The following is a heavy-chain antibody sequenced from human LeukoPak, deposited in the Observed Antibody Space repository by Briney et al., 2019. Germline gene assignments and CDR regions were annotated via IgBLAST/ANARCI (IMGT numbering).Heavy chain of an antibody. D-gene: IGHD2-21*02. CDR1: GFTFRNHW. CDR2: ISSDGSST. Sequence: GGSLRLSCAASGFTFRNHWMHWARQTPGKGLVWVSRISSDGSSTTYADSVKGRFTISRDNAKNTLYLQMNSLRAEDTAVYYCAKFRAAYCGGDCSDYWGQGTLVTVSS. V-gene: IGHV3-74*03. CDR3: AKFRAAYCGGDCSDY. J-gene: IGHJ4*02.